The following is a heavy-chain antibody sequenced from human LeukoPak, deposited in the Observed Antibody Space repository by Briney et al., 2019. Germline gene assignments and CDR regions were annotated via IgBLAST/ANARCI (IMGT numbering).Heavy chain of an antibody. Sequence: PSETLSLTCSVSGGSISASSHYWAWVRQPPGKGLEWIGSIYHSGSTYYNPSLKSRVTISVDTSKNQFSLKLSSVTAADTAVYYCARENYYDSTVYWGQGTLVTVSS. J-gene: IGHJ4*02. D-gene: IGHD3-22*01. V-gene: IGHV4-39*07. CDR3: ARENYYDSTVY. CDR1: GGSISASSHY. CDR2: IYHSGST.